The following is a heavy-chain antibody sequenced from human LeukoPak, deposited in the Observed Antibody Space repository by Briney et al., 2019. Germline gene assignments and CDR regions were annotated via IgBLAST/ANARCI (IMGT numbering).Heavy chain of an antibody. Sequence: PVGSLRLSCVASGFTFGNYWMSWVRQAPGKGLEWVANIKQDGSEKYYVDSVKGRFTISRDNAKNSLYLQMNSLRAEDTAVYYCARAIGSGTEDYWGQGSLATVS. CDR1: GFTFGNYW. CDR2: IKQDGSEK. J-gene: IGHJ4*02. D-gene: IGHD6-13*01. V-gene: IGHV3-7*01. CDR3: ARAIGSGTEDY.